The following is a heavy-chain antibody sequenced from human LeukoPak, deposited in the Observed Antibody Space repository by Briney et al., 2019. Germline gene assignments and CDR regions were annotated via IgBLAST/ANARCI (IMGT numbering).Heavy chain of an antibody. J-gene: IGHJ3*02. CDR3: ARHITIFSESDAFDI. CDR1: GYTFISFW. CDR2: IFPDDSDT. D-gene: IGHD3-3*01. Sequence: GESLKISCKGSGYTFISFWIGWVRQMPGKGPEWLGMIFPDDSDTRYSPSFQGQVTISADKSISTAYLQWSSLKASDTAMYYCARHITIFSESDAFDIWGQGTMVTVSS. V-gene: IGHV5-51*01.